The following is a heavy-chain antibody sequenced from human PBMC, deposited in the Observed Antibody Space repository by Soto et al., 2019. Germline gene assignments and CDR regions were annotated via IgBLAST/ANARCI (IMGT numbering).Heavy chain of an antibody. V-gene: IGHV4-59*08. CDR3: AKTDTYYYDSSGSLYGMDV. CDR2: IYYSGST. J-gene: IGHJ6*02. Sequence: PSETLSLTCTVSGGSISSYYWSWIRQPPGKGLEWIGYIYYSGSTNYNPSLKSRVTISVDTSKNQFSLKLSSVTAADTAVYYCAKTDTYYYDSSGSLYGMDVWGQGTTVTVS. CDR1: GGSISSYY. D-gene: IGHD3-22*01.